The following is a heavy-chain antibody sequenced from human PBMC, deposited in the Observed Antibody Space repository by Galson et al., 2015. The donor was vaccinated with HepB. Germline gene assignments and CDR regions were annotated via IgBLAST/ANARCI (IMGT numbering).Heavy chain of an antibody. CDR3: ARPVYSSGWYLDY. Sequence: SGAEVKKPGDSLKISCKGSGYRFTTYWIGWVRQMPGKGLEWMGIIYPGDSDTRYSPSFQGQVTMSADKSISTAYLQWSSLKASDTAMYYCARPVYSSGWYLDYWGQGTLVIVSS. V-gene: IGHV5-51*01. CDR1: GYRFTTYW. CDR2: IYPGDSDT. D-gene: IGHD6-19*01. J-gene: IGHJ4*02.